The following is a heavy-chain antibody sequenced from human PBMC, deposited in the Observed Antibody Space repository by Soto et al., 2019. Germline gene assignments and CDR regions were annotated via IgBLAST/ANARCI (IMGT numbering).Heavy chain of an antibody. V-gene: IGHV3-74*01. Sequence: PGGSLRLSCAASGFTFSSYWMHWVRQVPEKGLVWVSRINSDGSITNYADAVKGRFTISRDNVKNTLYLQMNSLRAEDTAVYYCVRYSRSVGGSYRPDYWGQGTLVTVSP. CDR2: INSDGSIT. CDR1: GFTFSSYW. D-gene: IGHD3-16*02. CDR3: VRYSRSVGGSYRPDY. J-gene: IGHJ4*02.